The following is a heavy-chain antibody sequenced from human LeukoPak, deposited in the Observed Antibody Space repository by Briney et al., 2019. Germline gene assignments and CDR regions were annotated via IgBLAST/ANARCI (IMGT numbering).Heavy chain of an antibody. Sequence: SETLSLTCAVYGGSFSGYQWSWIRQPPGKGLEWIGQIDHSGSTSYNPSLKNRVTISVDPSKNQFSLRLTSVSVADMALYYCASRRGDYNYYFNSWGQGTLVTVSS. CDR1: GGSFSGYQ. CDR2: IDHSGST. J-gene: IGHJ4*02. D-gene: IGHD5-24*01. V-gene: IGHV4-34*01. CDR3: ASRRGDYNYYFNS.